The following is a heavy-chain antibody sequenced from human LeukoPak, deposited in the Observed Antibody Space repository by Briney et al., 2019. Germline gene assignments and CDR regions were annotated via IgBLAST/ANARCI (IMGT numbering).Heavy chain of an antibody. CDR1: GYTFTSYD. J-gene: IGHJ4*02. V-gene: IGHV1-8*01. CDR2: MNPNSGNT. CDR3: ARAPRYCSGGSCYSPY. Sequence: ASVKVSCKASGYTFTSYDITWVRQATGQGLEWMGWMNPNSGNTGYAQKFQGRVTMTTDTSTSTAYMELRSLRSDDTAVYYCARAPRYCSGGSCYSPYWGQGTLVTVSS. D-gene: IGHD2-15*01.